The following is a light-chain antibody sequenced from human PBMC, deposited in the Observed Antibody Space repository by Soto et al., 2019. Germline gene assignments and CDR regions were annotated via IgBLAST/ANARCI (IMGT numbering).Light chain of an antibody. Sequence: DIQMTQSPSSLSASVGDRVTITCRASQSISGYLNWYQQKPGKAPKLLIYLASTLQSGVPSRFSGSGSGTDFALTISSLQPEDFATFYCQQSYSSSWTFGQGTKVDIK. CDR2: LAS. CDR3: QQSYSSSWT. CDR1: QSISGY. V-gene: IGKV1-39*01. J-gene: IGKJ1*01.